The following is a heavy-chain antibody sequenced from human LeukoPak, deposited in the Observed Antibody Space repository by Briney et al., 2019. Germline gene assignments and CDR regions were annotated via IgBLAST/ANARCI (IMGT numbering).Heavy chain of an antibody. Sequence: GESLRISCQGSGYTFTTSWIGWVRQLPGKGLEWMAMIYPGDSDMRYSPSFQGQVSISTDRSISTAYLQWNSLKASDTAMYYCARHWGHYGDYGGFDSWGQGTLVTVSS. J-gene: IGHJ4*02. V-gene: IGHV5-51*01. CDR2: IYPGDSDM. D-gene: IGHD4-17*01. CDR1: GYTFTTSW. CDR3: ARHWGHYGDYGGFDS.